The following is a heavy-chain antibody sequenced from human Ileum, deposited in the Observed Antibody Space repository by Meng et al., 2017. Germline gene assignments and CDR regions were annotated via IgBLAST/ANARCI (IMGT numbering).Heavy chain of an antibody. J-gene: IGHJ4*02. D-gene: IGHD6-19*01. CDR3: ARDSGSGSSVEESAFDY. CDR1: GFTFSNFE. CDR2: ISNSGKNI. Sequence: GESLKISCAASGFTFSNFEMNWVRQAPGKGLEWVSYISNSGKNIYYADSVKGRFTISRDNAKDSLYLQMHSLRPEDSAVYYCARDSGSGSSVEESAFDYWGQGTLVTVSS. V-gene: IGHV3-48*03.